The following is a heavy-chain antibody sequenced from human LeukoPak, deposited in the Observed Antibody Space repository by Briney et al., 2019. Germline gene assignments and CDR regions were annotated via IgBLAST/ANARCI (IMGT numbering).Heavy chain of an antibody. D-gene: IGHD6-19*01. Sequence: ASVKVSCKASGYTFTGYYMHWVRQAPGQGLEWMGWISGYNGNTNYAQKFQGRVTMTTDTSTSTVFMELRSLRSDDTAVYYCAREKSQIAVAGTAVFDYWGQGTLVTVSS. CDR1: GYTFTGYY. V-gene: IGHV1-18*04. CDR2: ISGYNGNT. CDR3: AREKSQIAVAGTAVFDY. J-gene: IGHJ4*02.